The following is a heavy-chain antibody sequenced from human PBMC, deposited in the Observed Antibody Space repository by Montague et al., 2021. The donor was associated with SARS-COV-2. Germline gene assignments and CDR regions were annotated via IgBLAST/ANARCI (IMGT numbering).Heavy chain of an antibody. CDR1: GGSNSRYY. CDR3: ARENTVTTFGGPYYIDS. CDR2: ASDSGS. J-gene: IGHJ4*02. Sequence: SETLSLTCTVSGGSNSRYYWSWIRQPPGKGLEWIGYASDSGSDYNPSLXNRVSISVDTSKKLLSLKLSSVTAADTAVYYCARENTVTTFGGPYYIDSWGQGTLVTVSA. D-gene: IGHD4-17*01. V-gene: IGHV4-59*01.